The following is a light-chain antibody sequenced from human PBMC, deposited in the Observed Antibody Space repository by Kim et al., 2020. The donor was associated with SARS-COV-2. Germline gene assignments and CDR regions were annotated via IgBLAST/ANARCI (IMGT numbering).Light chain of an antibody. J-gene: IGLJ2*01. V-gene: IGLV3-19*01. Sequence: ALGQTVRITCKGDSLRSYYANWYQQKPGQAPILVIYGKNNRPSGIPDRFSGSSSGNTASLTITGAQAEDEADYYCNSRDSSGNHLVFGGGTQLTVL. CDR1: SLRSYY. CDR3: NSRDSSGNHLV. CDR2: GKN.